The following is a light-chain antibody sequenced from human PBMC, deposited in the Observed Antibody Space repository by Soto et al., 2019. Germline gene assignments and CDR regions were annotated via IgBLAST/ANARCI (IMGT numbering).Light chain of an antibody. CDR2: WAS. V-gene: IGKV4-1*01. J-gene: IGKJ4*01. Sequence: DIVMTQSPDSLAVSLGERATINCKSSQSVLYSSNNKNYLAWYQQKPGQPPKLLIYWASTRESGVPDRFSCSGSGKDFTLTISSLQAEDVAVYYCQQYYSTPPTFGGGTKVEIK. CDR3: QQYYSTPPT. CDR1: QSVLYSSNNKNY.